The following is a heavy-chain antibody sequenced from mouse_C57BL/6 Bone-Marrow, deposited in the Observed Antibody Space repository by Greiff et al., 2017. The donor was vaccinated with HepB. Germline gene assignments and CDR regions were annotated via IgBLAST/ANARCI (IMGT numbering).Heavy chain of an antibody. CDR3: ARHEEGDGYYQGFAY. Sequence: QVQLKQSGAELVKPGASVKLSCKASGYTFTEYTIHWVKQRSGQGLEWIGWFYPGSGSIKYNKKFKDKATLTADKSSSTVYMELSRLTSEDSAVYFFARHEEGDGYYQGFAYWGQGTLVTVSA. CDR1: GYTFTEYT. J-gene: IGHJ3*01. V-gene: IGHV1-62-2*01. CDR2: FYPGSGSI. D-gene: IGHD2-3*01.